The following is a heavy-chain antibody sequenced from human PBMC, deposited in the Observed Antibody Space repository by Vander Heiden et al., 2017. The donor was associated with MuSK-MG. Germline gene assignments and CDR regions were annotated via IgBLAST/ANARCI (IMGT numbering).Heavy chain of an antibody. J-gene: IGHJ4*02. CDR3: ARAPRRWLRLLGGFDY. V-gene: IGHV4-31*11. CDR1: GGSISSGGYY. D-gene: IGHD5-12*01. CDR2: IYYSGST. Sequence: QVQLQESGPGLVKPSQTLSLTCAVSGGSISSGGYYWSWIRQHPGKGLEWIGYIYYSGSTYYNPSLKSRVTISVDTSKNQFSLKLSSVTAADTAVYYCARAPRRWLRLLGGFDYWGQGTLVTVSS.